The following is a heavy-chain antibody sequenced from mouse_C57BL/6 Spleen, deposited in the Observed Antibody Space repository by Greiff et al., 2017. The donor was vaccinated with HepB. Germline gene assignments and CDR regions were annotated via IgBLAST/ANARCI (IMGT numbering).Heavy chain of an antibody. CDR2: IYPGDGDT. V-gene: IGHV1-80*01. CDR3: ARGEIYGSSSFAY. D-gene: IGHD1-1*01. CDR1: GYAFSSYW. J-gene: IGHJ3*01. Sequence: VKLQESGAELVKPGASVKISCKASGYAFSSYWMNWVKQRPGKGLEWIGQIYPGDGDTNYNGKFKGKATLTADKSSSTAYMQLSSLTSEDSAVYFCARGEIYGSSSFAYWGQGTLVTVSA.